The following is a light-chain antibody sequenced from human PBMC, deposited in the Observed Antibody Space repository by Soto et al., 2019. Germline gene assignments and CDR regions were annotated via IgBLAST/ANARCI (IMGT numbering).Light chain of an antibody. CDR2: GVS. Sequence: DLQMTQSPSSLSASVGDRVTITCRASQSISSYLNWYQQKPGRAPKSLMYGVSSLQSGVPSRFSGSGSGTDFTLTISSLQPEDFATYYCQQSYSSPPGFGQGTKVEIK. CDR3: QQSYSSPPG. V-gene: IGKV1-39*01. CDR1: QSISSY. J-gene: IGKJ1*01.